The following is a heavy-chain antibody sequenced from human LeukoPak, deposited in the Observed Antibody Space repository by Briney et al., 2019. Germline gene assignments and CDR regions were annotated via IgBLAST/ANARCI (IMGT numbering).Heavy chain of an antibody. J-gene: IGHJ5*02. V-gene: IGHV3-30*03. D-gene: IGHD2-15*01. CDR3: ASEVEALLHH. CDR1: GFSISKSV. CDR2: TSYEGNGT. Sequence: GGSLRLSCAASGFSISKSVMYWLRQAPGMGLEWVAATSYEGNGTFYAGSVKGRFTMSRDNSNNMVYLQMNSLRHEDTALYYCASEVEALLHHWGQGTLVTVSS.